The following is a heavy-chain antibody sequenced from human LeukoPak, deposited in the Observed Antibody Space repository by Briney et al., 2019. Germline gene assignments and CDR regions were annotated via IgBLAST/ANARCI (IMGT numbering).Heavy chain of an antibody. CDR3: AKRPFPSGWYAYYFDY. V-gene: IGHV3-23*01. CDR1: GFTFSSYW. J-gene: IGHJ4*02. D-gene: IGHD6-19*01. CDR2: ISGSGGST. Sequence: PGGSLRLSCAASGFTFSSYWMSWVRQAPGKGLEWVSAISGSGGSTYYADSVKGRFTISRDNSKNTLYLQMNSLRAEDTAVYYCAKRPFPSGWYAYYFDYWGQGTLVTVSS.